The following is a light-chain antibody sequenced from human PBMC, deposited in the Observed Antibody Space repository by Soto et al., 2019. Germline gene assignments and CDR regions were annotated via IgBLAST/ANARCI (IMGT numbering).Light chain of an antibody. J-gene: IGKJ2*01. V-gene: IGKV3-20*01. CDR2: RTS. CDR1: QSVIDNY. CDR3: QQYVNWPPRRA. Sequence: EIVLTQSPGTLSLSPGERVTLSCRASQSVIDNYLAWFQQKPGQAPRLLIYRTSSRATGIPDRFSGSGSGTDFALTISRLEPDDFAIYYCQQYVNWPPRRAFGQGTKLEF.